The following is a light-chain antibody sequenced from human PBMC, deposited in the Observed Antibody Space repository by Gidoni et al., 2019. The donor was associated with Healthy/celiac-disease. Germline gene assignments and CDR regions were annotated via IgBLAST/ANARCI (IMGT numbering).Light chain of an antibody. Sequence: EIVRTQSPATLSVSPGERATLSCRASQSVSSNLAWYQQKPGQAPRLLIYGASTRATGIPARFSGSGSGTEFTLTISSLQSEDFAVYYCQQYNNWPFFGGGTKVEIK. CDR3: QQYNNWPF. CDR2: GAS. CDR1: QSVSSN. J-gene: IGKJ4*01. V-gene: IGKV3-15*01.